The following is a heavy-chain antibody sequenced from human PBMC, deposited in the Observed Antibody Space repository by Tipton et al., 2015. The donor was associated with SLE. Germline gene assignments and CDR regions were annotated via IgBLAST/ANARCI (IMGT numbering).Heavy chain of an antibody. CDR3: ARAGGGWLFEY. Sequence: SLRLSCAASGFTFSLYAMTWVRQAPGKGLEWVSVISGSATSTYYADSVKGRFTVSRDNSKNTLYLQMNSLRAEDTAVYYCARAGGGWLFEYWGQGAQVIVSS. V-gene: IGHV3-23*01. J-gene: IGHJ4*02. CDR2: ISGSATST. CDR1: GFTFSLYA. D-gene: IGHD6-19*01.